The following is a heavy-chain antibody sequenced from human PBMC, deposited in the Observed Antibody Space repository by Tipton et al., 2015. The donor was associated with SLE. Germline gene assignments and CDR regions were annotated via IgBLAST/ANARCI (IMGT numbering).Heavy chain of an antibody. D-gene: IGHD1-1*01. CDR3: ARVAPTEVFDY. V-gene: IGHV4-34*12. J-gene: IGHJ4*02. CDR2: IIHSGVT. CDR1: GGSFNGYF. Sequence: TLSLTCAVSGGSFNGYFWTWIRQPPGKGLEWIAEIIHSGVTNYNPSLRSRVNISVDMSKSQVSLKLNSVTAADTAVYYCARVAPTEVFDYWGQGTLVTVSS.